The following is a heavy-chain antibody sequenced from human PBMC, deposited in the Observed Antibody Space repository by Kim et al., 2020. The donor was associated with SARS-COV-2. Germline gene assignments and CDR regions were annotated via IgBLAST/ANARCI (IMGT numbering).Heavy chain of an antibody. J-gene: IGHJ4*02. CDR2: ISGSGSST. V-gene: IGHV3-23*01. CDR3: AKTTITFHFDY. Sequence: GGSLRLSCAASRFTFSSYAMSWVRQAPGKGLEWVSIISGSGSSTYYADSVKGRFTISRDNSKNTLFLQLNSLRAEDTAIYYCAKTTITFHFDYWGQGTLVTVSS. CDR1: RFTFSSYA. D-gene: IGHD1-20*01.